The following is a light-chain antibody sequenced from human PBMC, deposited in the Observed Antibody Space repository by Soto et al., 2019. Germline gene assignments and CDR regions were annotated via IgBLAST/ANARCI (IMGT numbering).Light chain of an antibody. J-gene: IGLJ2*01. V-gene: IGLV2-14*03. CDR2: DVN. CDR3: SSYTSGSTHVV. CDR1: SSDVGGYNY. Sequence: QSALTQPASVSGSPGQSITISCTGTSSDVGGYNYVSWDQQHPGKAPKLMIYDVNDRPSGVSDRFSGSKSGNTASLTISGRQADDEADECCSSYTSGSTHVVFGGGTKLTVL.